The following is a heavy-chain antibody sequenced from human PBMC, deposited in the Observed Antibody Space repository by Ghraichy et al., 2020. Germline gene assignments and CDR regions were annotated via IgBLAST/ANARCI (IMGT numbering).Heavy chain of an antibody. CDR3: AKERFRGGTYDPPAFDF. CDR2: IYTSGYT. V-gene: IGHV4-4*07. J-gene: IGHJ4*02. Sequence: SETLSLTCTVSGASRSSYYLSWVRQPAGKGLEWIGRIYTSGYTNYNPSLKSRVTMSIDTSTNQFSLKLSSVTAADTAVYYCAKERFRGGTYDPPAFDFWGQGTLVTVSS. D-gene: IGHD1-26*01. CDR1: GASRSSYY.